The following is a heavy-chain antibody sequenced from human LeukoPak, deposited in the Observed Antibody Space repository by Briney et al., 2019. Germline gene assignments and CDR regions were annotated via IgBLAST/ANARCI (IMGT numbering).Heavy chain of an antibody. CDR2: ITFRSYI. D-gene: IGHD3-22*01. J-gene: IGHJ4*02. CDR1: GFTVSSNY. CDR3: ARDIRWDSSDYYYIGFDY. V-gene: IGHV3-69-1*01. Sequence: GGSLRLSCAASGFTVSSNYMSWVRQAPGKGLEWVSSITFRSYIYYADSVKGRFIISRDNAKNSLYLQMNSLRAEDTAVYYCARDIRWDSSDYYYIGFDYWGQGTLVTVSS.